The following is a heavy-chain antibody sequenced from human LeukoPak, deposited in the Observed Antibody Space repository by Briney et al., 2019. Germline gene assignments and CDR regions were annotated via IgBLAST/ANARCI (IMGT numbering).Heavy chain of an antibody. Sequence: SETLSLTCTVYGGSFSGYYWSWIRQPPGKGLEWIGEINHSGSTNYNPSLKSRVTISVDTSKNQFSLKLSSVTAADTAVYYCARGWTYCSSTSCYHYYYGMDVWGQGTTVTVSS. CDR3: ARGWTYCSSTSCYHYYYGMDV. CDR1: GGSFSGYY. D-gene: IGHD2-2*01. J-gene: IGHJ6*02. CDR2: INHSGST. V-gene: IGHV4-34*01.